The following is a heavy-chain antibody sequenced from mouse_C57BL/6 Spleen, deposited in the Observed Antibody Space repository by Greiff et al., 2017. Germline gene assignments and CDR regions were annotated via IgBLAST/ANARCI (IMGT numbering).Heavy chain of an antibody. J-gene: IGHJ4*01. CDR1: GYTFTSYW. D-gene: IGHD3-2*02. Sequence: QVQLQQSGAELVKPGASVKLSCKASGYTFTSYWMHWVKQRPGQGLEWIGMIHPNSGSTNYNEKFKSKATLTVDKSSSTAYMQLSSLTSEDSAVYYCAREDSSGYDAMDYWGQGTSVTVSS. CDR3: AREDSSGYDAMDY. CDR2: IHPNSGST. V-gene: IGHV1-64*01.